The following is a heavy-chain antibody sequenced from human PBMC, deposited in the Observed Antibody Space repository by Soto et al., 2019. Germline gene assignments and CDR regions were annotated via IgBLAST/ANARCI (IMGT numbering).Heavy chain of an antibody. D-gene: IGHD7-27*01. Sequence: PGVSLRLSCLASGLPFNRNCMHWVRQAPGKGLEWVAVIWHDGSKEYYSDSVKGRFTISRDNSKNMLYLQMNSVRVEDTAVYFCARDRSPGDYFYYGLGVWDPGTTVTVSS. V-gene: IGHV3-33*01. CDR2: IWHDGSKE. CDR3: ARDRSPGDYFYYGLGV. CDR1: GLPFNRNC. J-gene: IGHJ6*02.